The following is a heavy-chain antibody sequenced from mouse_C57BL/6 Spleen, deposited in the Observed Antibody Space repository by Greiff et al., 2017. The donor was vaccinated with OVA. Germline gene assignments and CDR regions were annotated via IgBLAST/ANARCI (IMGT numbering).Heavy chain of an antibody. CDR1: GFSFNTYA. V-gene: IGHV10-1*01. Sequence: DVHLVESGGGLVQPKGSLKLSCAASGFSFNTYAMNWVRQAPGKGLEWVARIRSKSNNYATYYADSVKDRFTISRDDSESMLYLQMNNLKTEDTAMYYCVRDSSGYWFAYWGQGTLVTVSA. CDR3: VRDSSGYWFAY. D-gene: IGHD3-2*02. J-gene: IGHJ3*01. CDR2: IRSKSNNYAT.